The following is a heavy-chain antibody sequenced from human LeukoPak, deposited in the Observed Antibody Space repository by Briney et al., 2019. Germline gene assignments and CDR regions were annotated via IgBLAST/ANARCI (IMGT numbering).Heavy chain of an antibody. V-gene: IGHV4-34*01. J-gene: IGHJ3*02. CDR3: ARSSYYYGADAFDI. Sequence: SETLSLTCAVYGGSFSNYYWSWIRQSPGKGLEWIGEITHSGSTNYNPSLKSRVTISVDTSKTQFSLKLSSVTAADTAVYYCARSSYYYGADAFDIWGQGTMVTVSS. CDR2: ITHSGST. D-gene: IGHD3-10*01. CDR1: GGSFSNYY.